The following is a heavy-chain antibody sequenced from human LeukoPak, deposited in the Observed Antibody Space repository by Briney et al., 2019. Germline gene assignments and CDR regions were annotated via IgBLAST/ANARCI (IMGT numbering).Heavy chain of an antibody. CDR3: ARHGSSGRGSDYYYYGVDV. D-gene: IGHD2-15*01. CDR2: ISYDGSNK. CDR1: GFTFSSYA. Sequence: GRSLRLSCAASGFTFSSYAMHWVRQAPGKGLEWVAVISYDGSNKYYADSVKGRFTISRDNSQNTLYLQMNSLTTKDSAVYYCARHGSSGRGSDYYYYGVDVWGQGTTVIVSS. V-gene: IGHV3-30-3*01. J-gene: IGHJ6*02.